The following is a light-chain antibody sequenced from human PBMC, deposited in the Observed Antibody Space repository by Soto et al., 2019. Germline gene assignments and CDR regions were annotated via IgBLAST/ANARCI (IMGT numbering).Light chain of an antibody. CDR1: QSVSSY. J-gene: IGKJ1*01. Sequence: ETVLTQSPATLSLSPGENAILSCRASQSVSSYLAWFQQKPGQAPRLLIYGASTRATGIPDRFTGSGSGTDFTLTIARLEPEDFAVYYCQQYGGPVPWTFGQGTKVDIK. CDR3: QQYGGPVPWT. V-gene: IGKV3-20*01. CDR2: GAS.